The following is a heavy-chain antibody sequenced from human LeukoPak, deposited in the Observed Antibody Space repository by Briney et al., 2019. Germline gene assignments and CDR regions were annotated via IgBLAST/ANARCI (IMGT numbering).Heavy chain of an antibody. V-gene: IGHV3-23*01. CDR3: AKDPPTKYYDIGRLGY. D-gene: IGHD3-9*01. CDR1: GFTFSSYA. CDR2: ISGSGGST. Sequence: GGSLRLSCAASGFTFSSYAMSWVRKAPGKGLEWVSAISGSGGSTYYADSVKGRFTISRDNSKNTLYLQMNSLRAEDTAVYYCAKDPPTKYYDIGRLGYWGQGTLVTVSS. J-gene: IGHJ4*02.